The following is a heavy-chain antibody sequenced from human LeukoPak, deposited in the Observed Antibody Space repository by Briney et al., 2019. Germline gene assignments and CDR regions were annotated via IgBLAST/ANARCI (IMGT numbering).Heavy chain of an antibody. J-gene: IGHJ4*02. D-gene: IGHD2-2*01. Sequence: ASVKVSCKSSGYTFIDYYIHWVRQAPGQRLEWMGWINPNSGATKSAQKFQGRVSMTRDTSINTAYMDLTNLRSDDTAIFYCARVKKLMPEFEFWGQGTLVTVSS. CDR1: GYTFIDYY. V-gene: IGHV1-2*02. CDR2: INPNSGAT. CDR3: ARVKKLMPEFEF.